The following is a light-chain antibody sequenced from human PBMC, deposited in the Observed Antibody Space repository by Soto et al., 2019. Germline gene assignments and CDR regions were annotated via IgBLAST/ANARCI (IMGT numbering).Light chain of an antibody. CDR3: QQYGSSPWT. CDR2: GAS. V-gene: IGKV3-20*01. J-gene: IGKJ1*01. Sequence: EIELTQSPGTLSLSPGERATLSCRASQSVSNNYLAWYQQKPGQAPRLLIYGASSRATGIPDRFSGSGSGTDFTLTISRLEPEDFAVYYCQQYGSSPWTFGQGTKVDIK. CDR1: QSVSNNY.